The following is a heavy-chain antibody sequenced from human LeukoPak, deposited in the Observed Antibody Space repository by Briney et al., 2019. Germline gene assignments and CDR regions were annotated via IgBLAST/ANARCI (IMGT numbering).Heavy chain of an antibody. V-gene: IGHV1-2*02. CDR3: ARADPVGY. J-gene: IGHJ4*02. CDR1: GYTFTGSF. CDR2: INSNTGGT. Sequence: ASVKVSCKASGYTFTGSFMHWVRQAPGQGLEWMGWINSNTGGTKFAQEFQGRVTMTRDTSISTAYMELSRLRSDDTAVYYCARADPVGYWGQGTQVTVSS.